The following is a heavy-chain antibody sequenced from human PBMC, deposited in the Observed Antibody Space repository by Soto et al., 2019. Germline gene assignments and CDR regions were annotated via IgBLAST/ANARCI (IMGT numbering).Heavy chain of an antibody. CDR3: ARGDCSSTSCYMGALFDY. Sequence: SETLSLTCAVYGGSFSGYYWSWIRQPPGKGLEWIGEINHSGSTNYNPSLKSRVTISVDTSKNQFSLKLSSVTAADTAVYYCARGDCSSTSCYMGALFDYWGQETLVTVSS. CDR2: INHSGST. CDR1: GGSFSGYY. J-gene: IGHJ4*02. D-gene: IGHD2-2*02. V-gene: IGHV4-34*01.